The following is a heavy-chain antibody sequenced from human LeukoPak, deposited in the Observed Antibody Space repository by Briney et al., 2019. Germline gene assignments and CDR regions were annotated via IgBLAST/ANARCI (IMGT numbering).Heavy chain of an antibody. CDR1: GDFITASY. CDR3: ARVVLLYYFDY. CDR2: VYYSGST. V-gene: IGHV4-59*12. D-gene: IGHD3-10*01. J-gene: IGHJ4*02. Sequence: SETLSLTCTVSGDFITASYWSWIRQPPGKGLEWIGYVYYSGSTEYNPSLRSRVTISLEMSKHQFSLNVTSVTAADTAVYYCARVVLLYYFDYWGQGTLVTVSS.